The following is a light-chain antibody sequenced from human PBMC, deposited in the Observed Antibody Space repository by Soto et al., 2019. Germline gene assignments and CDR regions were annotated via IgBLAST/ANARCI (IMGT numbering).Light chain of an antibody. CDR2: WAS. Sequence: DIVMTQSPDSLAVSLGERATINCKSSQSVLYSSNNKNYLAWYQQKPGQPPKLLIYWASTREFGVPDRFSGSGSGTDFPLTISSLQAEDVAVYYCQQYHSTPKTFGQGTKVEIK. CDR3: QQYHSTPKT. J-gene: IGKJ1*01. CDR1: QSVLYSSNNKNY. V-gene: IGKV4-1*01.